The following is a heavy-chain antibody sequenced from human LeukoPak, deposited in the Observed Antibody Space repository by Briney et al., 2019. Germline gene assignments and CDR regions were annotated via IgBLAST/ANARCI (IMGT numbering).Heavy chain of an antibody. V-gene: IGHV4-39*01. CDR3: ARHSVDYLYFDY. CDR1: GGSISSSSYY. D-gene: IGHD2-15*01. Sequence: SETLSLTCTVSGGSISSSSYYWGWIRQPPGKGLEWIGSIYYSGSTYYNPSLKSRVTISVDTSKNQFSLKLSSVTAADTAVYYCARHSVDYLYFDYWGQGTLVTVSS. CDR2: IYYSGST. J-gene: IGHJ4*02.